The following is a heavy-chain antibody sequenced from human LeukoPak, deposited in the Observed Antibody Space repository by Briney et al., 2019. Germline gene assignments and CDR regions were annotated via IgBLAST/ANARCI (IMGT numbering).Heavy chain of an antibody. CDR1: GGSISSGGYS. Sequence: SETLSLTCAVSGGSISSGGYSWSWIRQPPGKGLEWIGYIYHSGSTYYNPSLKGRVTISVDRSKNQFSLKLSSVTAADTAVYYCARDRAFDIWGQGTMVTVSS. CDR2: IYHSGST. J-gene: IGHJ3*02. V-gene: IGHV4-30-2*01. CDR3: ARDRAFDI.